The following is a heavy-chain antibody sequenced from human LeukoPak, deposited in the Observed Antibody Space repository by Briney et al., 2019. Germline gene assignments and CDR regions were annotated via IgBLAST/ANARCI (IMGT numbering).Heavy chain of an antibody. CDR3: ARIVFYYDSSGPKGGYYFDY. CDR2: ISYSGTT. J-gene: IGHJ4*02. D-gene: IGHD3-22*01. CDR1: GGSISTFY. V-gene: IGHV4-59*01. Sequence: SETLSLTCNVSGGSISTFYWSWVRQPPGKGLEWIGYISYSGTTNYNPSLKSRVTISVDTSKNQFSLKLRSVTAADTAVYYCARIVFYYDSSGPKGGYYFDYWGQGTLVTVSS.